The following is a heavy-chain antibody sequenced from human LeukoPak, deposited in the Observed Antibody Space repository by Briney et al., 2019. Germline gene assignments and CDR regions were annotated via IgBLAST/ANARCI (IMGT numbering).Heavy chain of an antibody. J-gene: IGHJ3*02. D-gene: IGHD3-16*01. CDR3: ARDLASLVAFDI. V-gene: IGHV4-59*12. CDR2: IYYSGST. CDR1: GGSISSYY. Sequence: SETLSLTCTVSGGSISSYYWSWIRQPPGKGLEWIGYIYYSGSTNYNPSLKSRVTISVDTSKNQFSLKLSSVTAADTAVYYCARDLASLVAFDIWGQGTMVTVSS.